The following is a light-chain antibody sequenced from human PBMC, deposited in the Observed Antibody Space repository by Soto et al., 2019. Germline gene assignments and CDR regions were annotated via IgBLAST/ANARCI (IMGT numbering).Light chain of an antibody. V-gene: IGLV2-11*01. CDR2: DVS. J-gene: IGLJ1*01. CDR1: SSDVGGYNY. CDR3: CSYAGSYV. Sequence: QSALTQPRSVSGSPGQSVTISCTGTSSDVGGYNYVSWYQQHPGKAPKLMIYDVSKRPSGVPDRVSGSKSGNTASLTISGLQAEDEADYYCCSYAGSYVVGTGTKVTVL.